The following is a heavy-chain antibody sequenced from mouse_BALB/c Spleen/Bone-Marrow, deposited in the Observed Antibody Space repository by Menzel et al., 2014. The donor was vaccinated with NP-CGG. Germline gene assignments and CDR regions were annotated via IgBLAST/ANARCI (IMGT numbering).Heavy chain of an antibody. CDR1: GFDFSRYW. CDR3: ARPGWGSFVFVY. D-gene: IGHD1-1*02. CDR2: INPDSSTI. J-gene: IGHJ3*01. V-gene: IGHV4-1*02. Sequence: EVQLQESGGGLAQPGGSLKLSCAASGFDFSRYWMSWVRQAPGKGLEWIGEINPDSSTINYTTSLKDKFIISRDSAKNTLCLQVSKVRCEDTALYYCARPGWGSFVFVYWGQGTLVAVS.